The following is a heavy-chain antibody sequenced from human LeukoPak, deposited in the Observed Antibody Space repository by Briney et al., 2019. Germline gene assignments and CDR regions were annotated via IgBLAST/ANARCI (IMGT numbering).Heavy chain of an antibody. CDR3: ARDGGLNTNFDS. V-gene: IGHV3-7*01. CDR2: TKPDGSAE. Sequence: RAGGSLRLSCAASGFTFRNYWMGWVRQAPGKGLEWVANTKPDGSAEYYADSVRGRFTTSRDNANNFLYLQMNSLRAEDTAVYYCARDGGLNTNFDSWGQGTLVTVSA. D-gene: IGHD2-15*01. CDR1: GFTFRNYW. J-gene: IGHJ4*02.